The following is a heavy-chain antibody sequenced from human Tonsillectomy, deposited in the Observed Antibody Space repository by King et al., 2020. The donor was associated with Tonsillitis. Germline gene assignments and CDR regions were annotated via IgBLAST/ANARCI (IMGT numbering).Heavy chain of an antibody. J-gene: IGHJ3*02. Sequence: QLQESGPGLLKPSVTLSLTCTVSGGSISSYYWSWIRQPPGKGLEWIGYIYYSGSTNYNPSLKSRVTISVDTSKNQFSLKLSSVTAADTAVFYCARNFGSGSYDVAFDIWGQGTMVTVSS. CDR3: ARNFGSGSYDVAFDI. CDR2: IYYSGST. CDR1: GGSISSYY. D-gene: IGHD3-10*01. V-gene: IGHV4-59*08.